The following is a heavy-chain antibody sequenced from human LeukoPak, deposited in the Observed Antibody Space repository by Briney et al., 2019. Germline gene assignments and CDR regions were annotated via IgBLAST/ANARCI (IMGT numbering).Heavy chain of an antibody. CDR1: GGSISSYY. V-gene: IGHV4-59*01. CDR2: IYYSGST. CDR3: ARVLAGYYDSSGLDY. D-gene: IGHD3-22*01. J-gene: IGHJ4*02. Sequence: PSETLSLTCTVSGGSISSYYWSWIRQPPGKGLEWIGYIYYSGSTNYNPSLKSRVTISVDTSKNQFSLKLSSVTAADTAVYYCARVLAGYYDSSGLDYWGQGTLVTVSS.